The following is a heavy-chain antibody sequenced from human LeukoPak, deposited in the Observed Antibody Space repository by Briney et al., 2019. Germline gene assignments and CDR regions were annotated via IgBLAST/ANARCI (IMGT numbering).Heavy chain of an antibody. CDR1: GYTFTSYG. CDR3: ARATYYDFWSGYYPHFDY. V-gene: IGHV1-18*01. CDR2: ISAYNGNT. J-gene: IGHJ4*02. D-gene: IGHD3-3*01. Sequence: GASVTVSCKASGYTFTSYGISWVRQAPGQGLEWMGWISAYNGNTNYAQKLQGRVTMTTDTSTSTAYMELRSLRSDDTAVYYCARATYYDFWSGYYPHFDYWGQGTLVTVSS.